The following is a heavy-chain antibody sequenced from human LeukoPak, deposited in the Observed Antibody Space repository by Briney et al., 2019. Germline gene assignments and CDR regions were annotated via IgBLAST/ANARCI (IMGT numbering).Heavy chain of an antibody. CDR3: ARVPLDSVVVPAAQYLYGMDV. CDR2: INPHRRGT. J-gene: IGHJ6*02. D-gene: IGHD2-2*01. V-gene: IGHV1-2*02. Sequence: GSVKVSCKASVYTLTRYYMHSVRQAPRHRLECMGWINPHRRGTNYAQKFQGRVTMTRDTSISTAYMEVSRVRSDETALYYCARVPLDSVVVPAAQYLYGMDVWSQGTTLTVSS. CDR1: VYTLTRYY.